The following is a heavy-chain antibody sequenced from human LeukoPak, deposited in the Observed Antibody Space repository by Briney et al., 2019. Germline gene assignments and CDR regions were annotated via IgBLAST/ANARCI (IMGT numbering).Heavy chain of an antibody. CDR1: GGTFSSYA. J-gene: IGHJ3*02. Sequence: ASVKVSCKASGGTFSSYAISWVRQAPGQGLEWMGGIIPIFGTANYAQKFQGRVTITSDESTSTAYMELSSLRSEDTAVYYCARDAGYGSGSYYSSSDAFDIWGQGTMVTVSS. V-gene: IGHV1-69*13. D-gene: IGHD3-10*01. CDR2: IIPIFGTA. CDR3: ARDAGYGSGSYYSSSDAFDI.